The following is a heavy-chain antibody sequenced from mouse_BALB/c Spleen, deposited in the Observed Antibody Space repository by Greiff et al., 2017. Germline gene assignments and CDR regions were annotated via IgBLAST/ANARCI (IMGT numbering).Heavy chain of an antibody. CDR1: GFTFTDYY. J-gene: IGHJ1*01. V-gene: IGHV7-3*02. CDR2: IRNKANGYTT. CDR3: ARPYYYGFDWYFDV. D-gene: IGHD1-1*01. Sequence: EVKLVESGGGLVQPGGSLRLSCATSGFTFTDYYMSWVRQPPGKALEWLGFIRNKANGYTTEYSASVKGRFTISRDNSQSILYLQMNTLRAEDSATYYCARPYYYGFDWYFDVWGAGTTVTVSS.